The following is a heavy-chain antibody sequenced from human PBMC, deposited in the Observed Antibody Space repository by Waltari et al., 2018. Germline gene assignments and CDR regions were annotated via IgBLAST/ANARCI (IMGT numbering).Heavy chain of an antibody. CDR3: ARSISVTDYGMDL. CDR1: GHSITNSY. J-gene: IGHJ6*02. Sequence: QLQLHESGPGEVKASETLALTCSVSGHSITNSYWAWVHQPPGKGLEWIGNVLYSEPVTFYNPSLKSRVAISVDASRNEVSLTLTSVTAADTAIYFCARSISVTDYGMDLWGRGTNVTVS. D-gene: IGHD2-21*02. V-gene: IGHV4-39*01. CDR2: VLYSEPVT.